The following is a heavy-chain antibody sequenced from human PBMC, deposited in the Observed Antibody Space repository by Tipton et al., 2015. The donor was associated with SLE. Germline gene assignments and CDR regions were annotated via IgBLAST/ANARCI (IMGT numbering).Heavy chain of an antibody. D-gene: IGHD6-13*01. CDR1: GFTFSGSA. CDR2: IRSKANSYAT. Sequence: VQLVQSGGGLVQPGGSLRLSCAASGFTFSGSAMHWVRQASGKGLEWVGRIRSKANSYATAYAASVKGRFTISRDDSKNTAYLQMNSLKTEDTAVYYCTRPSIAAAGTFDYWGQGTLVTVSS. J-gene: IGHJ4*02. CDR3: TRPSIAAAGTFDY. V-gene: IGHV3-73*01.